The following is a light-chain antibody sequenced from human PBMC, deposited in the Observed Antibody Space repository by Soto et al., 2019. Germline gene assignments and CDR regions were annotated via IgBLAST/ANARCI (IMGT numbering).Light chain of an antibody. Sequence: QSALTQPPSASGSPGQSVTISCTGASSDVGGYNFVSWYQQHPGKAPKLVIYDVTKRPSGVPDRFSGSKSGNTAPLTVSGLQADDEADYYCSSYAGSSVPVAFGGGTKLTVL. CDR3: SSYAGSSVPVA. CDR2: DVT. J-gene: IGLJ2*01. V-gene: IGLV2-8*01. CDR1: SSDVGGYNF.